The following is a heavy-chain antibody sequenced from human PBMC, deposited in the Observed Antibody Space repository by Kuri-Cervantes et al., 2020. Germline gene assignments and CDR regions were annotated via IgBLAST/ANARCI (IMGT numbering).Heavy chain of an antibody. Sequence: GESLKISCAASGFTFSDYYMSWIRQAPGKGLEWVSYISSSGSTIYYADSVKGRFTISRDNAKNSLYLQTNSLRAEDTAVYYCARDRASSGWYNYYYYGMDVWGQGTTVTVSS. CDR1: GFTFSDYY. D-gene: IGHD6-19*01. V-gene: IGHV3-11*01. CDR3: ARDRASSGWYNYYYYGMDV. J-gene: IGHJ6*02. CDR2: ISSSGSTI.